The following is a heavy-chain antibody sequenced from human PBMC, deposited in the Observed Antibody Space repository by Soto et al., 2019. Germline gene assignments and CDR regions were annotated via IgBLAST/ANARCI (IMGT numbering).Heavy chain of an antibody. CDR2: IYYSGST. Sequence: SETVSLTCTVSGGSISSGDYYWSWIRQPPGKGLEWIGYIYYSGSTYYNPSLKSRVTISVDTSKNQFSLKLSSVTAADTAVYYCARAYGDFIQGPSGMDVWGQGTTVTVSS. D-gene: IGHD4-17*01. J-gene: IGHJ6*02. CDR1: GGSISSGDYY. V-gene: IGHV4-30-4*01. CDR3: ARAYGDFIQGPSGMDV.